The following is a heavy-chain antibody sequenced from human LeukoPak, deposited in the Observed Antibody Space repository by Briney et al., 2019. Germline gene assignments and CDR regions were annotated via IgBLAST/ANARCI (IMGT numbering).Heavy chain of an antibody. CDR2: IIPIFGTA. D-gene: IGHD6-19*01. Sequence: SVKVSCTASGGTFSSYAISWVRQAPGQGLEWMGGIIPIFGTANYAQKFQGRVTITADDSTSTAYMELSSLRSEDTAVYYCARSSYHLRYSSGWYYWGQGTLVTVSS. CDR3: ARSSYHLRYSSGWYY. CDR1: GGTFSSYA. J-gene: IGHJ4*02. V-gene: IGHV1-69*13.